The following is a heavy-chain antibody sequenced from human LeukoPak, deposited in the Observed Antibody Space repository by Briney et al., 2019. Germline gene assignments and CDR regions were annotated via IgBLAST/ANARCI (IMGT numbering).Heavy chain of an antibody. J-gene: IGHJ4*02. Sequence: SETLSLTCVVSGGSISRGSYYWNWIRQPAGKGLEWMGRIYNSGSTNYNPSLKSRVTISADMSRNQFSLKLSSVTAADTAVYYCARGRYSSGWQTPKSIPWDYWGQGTLVTVSS. D-gene: IGHD6-19*01. CDR3: ARGRYSSGWQTPKSIPWDY. CDR1: GGSISRGSYY. V-gene: IGHV4-61*02. CDR2: IYNSGST.